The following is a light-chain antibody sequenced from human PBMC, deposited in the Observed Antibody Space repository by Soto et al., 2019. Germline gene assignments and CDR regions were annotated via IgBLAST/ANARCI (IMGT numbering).Light chain of an antibody. CDR2: EVN. CDR3: SSYAGINNVGV. CDR1: SSGVGGYKY. V-gene: IGLV2-8*01. J-gene: IGLJ1*01. Sequence: QSVLTQPPSASGSPGQSVTISCTGTSSGVGGYKYVSWYQQHPGKAPKLMIFEVNKRPSGVPDRFSGSKSGNTASLTVSGLQAEDEADYYCSSYAGINNVGVFGTGTKLTVL.